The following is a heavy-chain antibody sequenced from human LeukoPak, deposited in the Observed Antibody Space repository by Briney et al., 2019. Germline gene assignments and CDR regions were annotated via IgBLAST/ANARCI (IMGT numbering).Heavy chain of an antibody. D-gene: IGHD3-22*01. CDR1: GGSFSGYY. CDR3: ARTYYYDSSGYLNHWFDP. CDR2: IYDIGST. V-gene: IGHV4-59*08. J-gene: IGHJ5*02. Sequence: SETLSLTCAVYGGSFSGYYWSWIRQPPGKGLEWIGYIYDIGSTKYNPSLKSRATMSVDTSKNQFSLKLSSVTAADTAVYHCARTYYYDSSGYLNHWFDPWAREPWSPSPQ.